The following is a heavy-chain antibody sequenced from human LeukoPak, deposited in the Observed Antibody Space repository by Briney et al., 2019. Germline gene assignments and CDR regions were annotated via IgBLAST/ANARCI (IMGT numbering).Heavy chain of an antibody. CDR2: ITGSDDRT. CDR1: GFTFSSAA. D-gene: IGHD2-2*01. V-gene: IGHV3-23*01. Sequence: GGSLRLSCAASGFTFSSAAMTWVRQAPGKGLEWVSTITGSDDRTYYADSVKGRFTISRDNSKNTLYLQMNSLRAEDTAVYYCATAVVPAAKDWFDPWGQGTLVTVSS. J-gene: IGHJ5*02. CDR3: ATAVVPAAKDWFDP.